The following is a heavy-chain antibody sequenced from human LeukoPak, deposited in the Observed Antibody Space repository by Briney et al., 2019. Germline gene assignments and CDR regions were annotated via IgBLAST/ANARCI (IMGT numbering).Heavy chain of an antibody. Sequence: GGSLKLSCAASGFTFSSYAMHWVRQAPGKGLEWVAVISYDGSNKYCADSVKGRFTISRDNAKNSLYLQMNSLRAEDTAVYYCARDRGVVPAAIRTDVWGQGTTVTVSS. CDR1: GFTFSSYA. D-gene: IGHD2-2*02. J-gene: IGHJ6*02. CDR3: ARDRGVVPAAIRTDV. CDR2: ISYDGSNK. V-gene: IGHV3-30-3*01.